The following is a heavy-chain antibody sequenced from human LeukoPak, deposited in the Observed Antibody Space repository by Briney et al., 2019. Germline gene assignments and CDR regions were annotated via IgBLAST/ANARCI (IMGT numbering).Heavy chain of an antibody. D-gene: IGHD3-22*01. J-gene: IGHJ4*02. Sequence: GGSLRLSCAASGFTFSDYYMSWIRQAPGKGLEWVSYISSSGSTIYYADSVKGRFTISRDNSKNTLYLQMNSLRAEDTAVYYCAKDPLQVITTPGDYFDYWGQGTLVTVSS. CDR2: ISSSGSTI. V-gene: IGHV3-11*01. CDR1: GFTFSDYY. CDR3: AKDPLQVITTPGDYFDY.